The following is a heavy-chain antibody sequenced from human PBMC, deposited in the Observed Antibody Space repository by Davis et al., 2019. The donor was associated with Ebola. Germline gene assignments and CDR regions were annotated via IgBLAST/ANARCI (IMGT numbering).Heavy chain of an antibody. V-gene: IGHV5-10-1*01. CDR1: GYSFTSYW. J-gene: IGHJ6*02. D-gene: IGHD3-22*01. Sequence: GEFLKISCKGSGYSFTSYWISWVRQMPGKGLEWMGRIDPSDSYTNYSPSFQGHVTISADKSISTAYLQWSSLKASDTAMYYCARRGYYDSSGYRPEYYYYYGMDVWGQGTTVTVSS. CDR3: ARRGYYDSSGYRPEYYYYYGMDV. CDR2: IDPSDSYT.